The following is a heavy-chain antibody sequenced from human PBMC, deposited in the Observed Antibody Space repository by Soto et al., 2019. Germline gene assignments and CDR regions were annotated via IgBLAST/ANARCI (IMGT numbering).Heavy chain of an antibody. V-gene: IGHV4-34*01. D-gene: IGHD6-13*01. Sequence: QVQLQQWGAGLLKPSETLSLTCAVYGGSFSGYYWSWIRQPPGKGLEWIGEINHSGSTNYNPSLKGRVTISVDTSKNQFSLKLSSVTAADTAVYYCASRGEQQLFDYWGQGTLVTVSS. CDR1: GGSFSGYY. CDR2: INHSGST. CDR3: ASRGEQQLFDY. J-gene: IGHJ4*02.